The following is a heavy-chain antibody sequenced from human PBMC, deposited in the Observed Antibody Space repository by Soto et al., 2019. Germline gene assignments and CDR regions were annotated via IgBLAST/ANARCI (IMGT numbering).Heavy chain of an antibody. J-gene: IGHJ3*02. CDR1: GFTFSNCA. CDR2: ISGNGGST. Sequence: EVQLVESGGGLVKPGGSLRLSCSASGFTFSNCAMHWVRQAPGHGLEYVSAISGNGGSTYYADSVKGRFTISRDNFKNTLSLQMSSLRTADTAVYYGVKGHSRGYYLDAFDIWGQGTMVTVSS. CDR3: VKGHSRGYYLDAFDI. D-gene: IGHD3-22*01. V-gene: IGHV3-64D*06.